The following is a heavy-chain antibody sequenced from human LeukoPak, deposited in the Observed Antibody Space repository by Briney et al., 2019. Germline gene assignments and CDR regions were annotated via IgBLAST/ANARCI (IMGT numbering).Heavy chain of an antibody. Sequence: SQTLSLTCTVSGGSISSSSYYWGWIRQPPGKGLEWIGSIYYSGSTYYNPSLKSRVTISVDTSKNQFSLKLSSVTAADTAVYYCARHRYGDYGDYWGQGTLVIVSS. V-gene: IGHV4-39*01. CDR3: ARHRYGDYGDY. CDR2: IYYSGST. CDR1: GGSISSSSYY. D-gene: IGHD4-17*01. J-gene: IGHJ4*02.